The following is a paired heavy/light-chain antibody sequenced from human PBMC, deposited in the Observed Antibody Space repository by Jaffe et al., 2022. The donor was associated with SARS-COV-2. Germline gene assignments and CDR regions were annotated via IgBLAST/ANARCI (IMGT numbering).Heavy chain of an antibody. CDR2: IYWDDDK. CDR1: GFSLTTAGVG. Sequence: QITLKESGPALVAPTQTLTLTCTFSGFSLTTAGVGVGWIRQPPGKALEWLALIYWDDDKRYNPSLRSRLTITKDTSRQQVVLTMTNMDPTDTGTYFCAHRLSGNYVWGTDAFDFWGPGTMVTASS. D-gene: IGHD3-10*02. V-gene: IGHV2-5*02. CDR3: AHRLSGNYVWGTDAFDF. J-gene: IGHJ3*01.
Light chain of an antibody. CDR2: SNY. Sequence: QSVVTQPPSASGTPGQRVTISCSGSGSNIGNNTVTWYRQLPGMAPRLLIYSNYLRPSGVPDRFSGSKSGTSASLAISGLQSEDEADYYCASWDDSLKGVLFGGGTKLTVL. V-gene: IGLV1-44*01. J-gene: IGLJ2*01. CDR1: GSNIGNNT. CDR3: ASWDDSLKGVL.